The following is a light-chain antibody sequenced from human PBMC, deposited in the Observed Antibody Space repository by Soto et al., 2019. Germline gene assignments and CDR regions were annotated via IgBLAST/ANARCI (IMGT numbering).Light chain of an antibody. Sequence: EIVMTQSLATLTTSPGERATVSCRASQSVSSNLAWYQQKPGQVPRLLIYYASTRATGIPARFSGSGSGTEFTLTISSLESEDFAVYYCQQYNNWPRTFGQGTKVEIK. CDR2: YAS. V-gene: IGKV3-15*01. CDR3: QQYNNWPRT. J-gene: IGKJ1*01. CDR1: QSVSSN.